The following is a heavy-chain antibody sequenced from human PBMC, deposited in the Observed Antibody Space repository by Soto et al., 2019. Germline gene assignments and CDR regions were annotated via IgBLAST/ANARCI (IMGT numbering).Heavy chain of an antibody. Sequence: GGSLRLSCAAAGCTFSSYDMDWVRQATGKGLEWVSAIGTAGDTYYPGSVKGRFTISRENAKNSLYLQMNSLRAEDTAVYYCARGALRKLTYYYYGMDVWGQGTTVTVSS. CDR3: ARGALRKLTYYYYGMDV. CDR2: IGTAGDT. CDR1: GCTFSSYD. D-gene: IGHD4-17*01. J-gene: IGHJ6*02. V-gene: IGHV3-13*01.